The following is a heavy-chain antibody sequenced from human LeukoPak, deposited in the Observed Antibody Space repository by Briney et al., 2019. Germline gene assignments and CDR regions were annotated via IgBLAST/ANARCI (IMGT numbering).Heavy chain of an antibody. Sequence: GGSPRLSCEVSGITLSNYGMSWVRQAPGRGLEWVAGIGGSGGGTKYADSVKGRFTISRDNPKNTLYLQMNSLRGEDTAVYFCAKRGVIIRVILVGFHKEAYYFDSWGQGALVTVSS. CDR3: AKRGVIIRVILVGFHKEAYYFDS. CDR2: IGGSGGGT. V-gene: IGHV3-23*01. D-gene: IGHD3-10*01. CDR1: GITLSNYG. J-gene: IGHJ4*02.